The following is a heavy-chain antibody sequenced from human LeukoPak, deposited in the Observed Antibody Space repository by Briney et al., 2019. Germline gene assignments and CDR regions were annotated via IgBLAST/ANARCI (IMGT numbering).Heavy chain of an antibody. Sequence: ASVKVSCKASGYTFTSYGISWVRQAPGQGLEWMGWISAYNGNTNYAQKLQGRVTMTTDTSTSTAYRELRSLRSDDTAVYYCARADYYDSSGSDYWGQGTLVTVSS. D-gene: IGHD3-22*01. CDR2: ISAYNGNT. CDR1: GYTFTSYG. CDR3: ARADYYDSSGSDY. J-gene: IGHJ4*02. V-gene: IGHV1-18*01.